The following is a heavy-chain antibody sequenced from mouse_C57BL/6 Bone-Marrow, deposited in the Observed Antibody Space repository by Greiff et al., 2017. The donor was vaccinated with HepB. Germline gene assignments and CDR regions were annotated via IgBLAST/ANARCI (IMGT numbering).Heavy chain of an antibody. CDR2: IYPRSGNT. J-gene: IGHJ3*01. V-gene: IGHV1-81*01. Sequence: VQGVESGAELARPGASVKLSCKASGYTFTSYGISWVKQRTGQGLEWIGEIYPRSGNTYYNEKFKGKATLTADKSSSTAYMELRSLTSEDSAVYFCARGHYGSSLFAYWGQGTLVTVSA. D-gene: IGHD1-1*01. CDR1: GYTFTSYG. CDR3: ARGHYGSSLFAY.